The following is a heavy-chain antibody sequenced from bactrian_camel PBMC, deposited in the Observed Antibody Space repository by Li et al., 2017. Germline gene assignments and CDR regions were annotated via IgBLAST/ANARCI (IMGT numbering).Heavy chain of an antibody. CDR3: VRANLDEENNILPGD. CDR2: INTRSTST. Sequence: DVQLVESGGGLVQPGRSMRLSCAASGFTFRTVAMSWVRQVKGKGFEWVSTINTRSTSTYYADSVKGRFTISRDNAKNTVYLQTVSLKPEDTAVYSCVRANLDEENNILPGDWGQGTQVTVS. D-gene: IGHD2*01. J-gene: IGHJ4*01. V-gene: IGHV3S40*01. CDR1: GFTFRTVA.